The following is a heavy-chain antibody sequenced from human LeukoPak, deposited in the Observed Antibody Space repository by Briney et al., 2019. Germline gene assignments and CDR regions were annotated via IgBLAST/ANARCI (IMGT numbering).Heavy chain of an antibody. J-gene: IGHJ4*02. V-gene: IGHV4-34*01. CDR3: ARKQAGSGRGYFDY. Sequence: SETLSLTCAVYGGSFSGYYWSWIRQPPGKGLEWIGEINHSGSTNYNPSLKSRATISVDTSKNQFSLKLSSVTAADTAVYYCARKQAGSGRGYFDYWGQGTLVTVSS. D-gene: IGHD3-10*01. CDR2: INHSGST. CDR1: GGSFSGYY.